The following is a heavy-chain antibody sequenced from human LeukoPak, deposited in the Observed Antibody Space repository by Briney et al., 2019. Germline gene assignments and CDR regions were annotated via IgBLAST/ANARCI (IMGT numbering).Heavy chain of an antibody. J-gene: IGHJ4*02. V-gene: IGHV3-21*04. D-gene: IGHD3-10*01. CDR3: ATGSGTYSPDY. CDR1: GFTFNSYT. CDR2: IRSNSRGI. Sequence: PGGSLRLSCAASGFTFNSYTMNWVRQAPGKGLESVSSIRSNSRGINYADSVKGRFTISRDNSKNSLYLQMNNLRIEDTALYYCATGSGTYSPDYWGQGTLVTVSS.